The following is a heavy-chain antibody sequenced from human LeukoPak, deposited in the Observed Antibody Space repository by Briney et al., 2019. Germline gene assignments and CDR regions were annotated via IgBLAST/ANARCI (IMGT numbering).Heavy chain of an antibody. D-gene: IGHD4-17*01. J-gene: IGHJ4*02. CDR3: ARGVAVTTQLGYFDY. CDR1: GYTFTSYY. V-gene: IGHV1-46*01. Sequence: ASVKVSCKASGYTFTSYYMHWVRQAPGQGLEWMGIINPSGGSTSYAQKFQGRVTMTRDTSTSTVYMELSSLRSEDTAVYYCARGVAVTTQLGYFDYWGQGTLVTVSS. CDR2: INPSGGST.